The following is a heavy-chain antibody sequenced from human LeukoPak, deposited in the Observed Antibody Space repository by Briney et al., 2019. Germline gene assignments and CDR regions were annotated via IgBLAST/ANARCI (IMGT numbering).Heavy chain of an antibody. J-gene: IGHJ4*02. CDR2: VSGSAYNS. D-gene: IGHD1-26*01. CDR3: AKHHGSCFIYYVDC. V-gene: IGHV3-23*01. Sequence: GGSLRLSCAASGVTFSSYGISWVRQAPGQGLEWVSTVSGSAYNSYYADSVKGRFTISRDNSANTLYLQMNSLIAKDTALYYCAKHHGSCFIYYVDCWGQGTLVTVSS. CDR1: GVTFSSYG.